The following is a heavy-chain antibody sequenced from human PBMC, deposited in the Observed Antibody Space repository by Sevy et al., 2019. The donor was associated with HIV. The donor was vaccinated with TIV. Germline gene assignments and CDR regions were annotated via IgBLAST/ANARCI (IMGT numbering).Heavy chain of an antibody. J-gene: IGHJ1*01. CDR1: GFTFSKVW. V-gene: IGHV3-15*01. Sequence: GGSLRLSCAASGFTFSKVWMSWVRQAPGNGLEWVGHIKSKTDGGTTDYTAPVRGRFTISRDDSKNTLYLQMNSLKTEDTAVYYCTTGGSLFQHWGQGTLVTVSS. D-gene: IGHD3-16*01. CDR2: IKSKTDGGTT. CDR3: TTGGSLFQH.